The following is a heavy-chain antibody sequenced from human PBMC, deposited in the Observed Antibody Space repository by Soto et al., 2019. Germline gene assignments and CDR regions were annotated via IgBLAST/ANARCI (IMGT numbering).Heavy chain of an antibody. V-gene: IGHV4-59*01. D-gene: IGHD3-10*01. J-gene: IGHJ4*02. CDR2: IYYSGST. CDR3: ASTDITMVRGVTNYYFDY. Sequence: SETLSLTCTVSGGSISSYYWSWIRQPPGKGLEWIGYIYYSGSTNYNPSLKSRVTISVDTSKNQFSLKLSSVTAADTAVYYCASTDITMVRGVTNYYFDYWGQGTLVTVSS. CDR1: GGSISSYY.